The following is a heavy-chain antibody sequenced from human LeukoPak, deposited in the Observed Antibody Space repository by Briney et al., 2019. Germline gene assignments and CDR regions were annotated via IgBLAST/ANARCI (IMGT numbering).Heavy chain of an antibody. CDR3: SGLLLPYYYYYTDV. V-gene: IGHV3-49*04. Sequence: GGSLRLSCTASGFTFGDYAMSWVRQAPGKGLEWVGFIRSKAYGGTTEYAASVKGRFTISRDDSKSIAYLQMNSLKTEDTAVYYCSGLLLPYYYYYTDVWGKGITVTVSS. J-gene: IGHJ6*03. D-gene: IGHD2-15*01. CDR2: IRSKAYGGTT. CDR1: GFTFGDYA.